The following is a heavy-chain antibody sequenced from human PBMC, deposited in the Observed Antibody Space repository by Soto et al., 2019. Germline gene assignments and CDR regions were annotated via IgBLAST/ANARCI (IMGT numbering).Heavy chain of an antibody. V-gene: IGHV4-30-2*01. J-gene: IGHJ5*02. Sequence: TLSLTCAVSGGSISGGGYSWSWIRQPPGKGLEWIGYIYHSGSTYYNPSLKSRVTISVDRSKNQFSLKLSSVTAADTDVYYCAIGGRYCSSTSCYLNCFDPWGEGTRVTVSS. CDR1: GGSISGGGYS. D-gene: IGHD2-2*01. CDR3: AIGGRYCSSTSCYLNCFDP. CDR2: IYHSGST.